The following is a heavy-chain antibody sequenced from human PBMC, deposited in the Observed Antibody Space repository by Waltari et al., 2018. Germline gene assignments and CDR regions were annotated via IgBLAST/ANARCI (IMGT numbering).Heavy chain of an antibody. CDR2: IYTSGST. V-gene: IGHV4-4*07. D-gene: IGHD5-18*01. CDR1: GGSISSSY. J-gene: IGHJ3*02. CDR3: ARDGSELWLKDAFDI. Sequence: QVQLQESGPGLVKPSETLSLTFTVSGGSISSSYWRCIRQPAGKGLEWIGRIYTSGSTNYNPSLKSRVTMSVDTSKNQFSLKLSSVTAADTAVYYCARDGSELWLKDAFDIWGQGTMVTVSS.